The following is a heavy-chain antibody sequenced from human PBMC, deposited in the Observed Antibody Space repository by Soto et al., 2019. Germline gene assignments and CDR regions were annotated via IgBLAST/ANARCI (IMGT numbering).Heavy chain of an antibody. V-gene: IGHV3-30-3*01. CDR1: GFTFSSYA. CDR3: ARDSAHCSGGSCYRYFDL. J-gene: IGHJ2*01. CDR2: ISYDGSNK. D-gene: IGHD2-15*01. Sequence: QVQLVESGGGVVQPGRSLRLSCAASGFTFSSYAMHWVRQAPGKGLEWVAVISYDGSNKYYADSVKGRFTISRDNSKNTLYLQMNILRAEDTAVYYCARDSAHCSGGSCYRYFDLWGRGTLVTVSS.